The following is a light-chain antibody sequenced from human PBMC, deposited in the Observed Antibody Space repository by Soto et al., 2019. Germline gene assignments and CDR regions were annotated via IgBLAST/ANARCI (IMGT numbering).Light chain of an antibody. CDR2: AAS. J-gene: IGKJ5*01. V-gene: IGKV1-39*01. CDR3: QQSYSTPPST. Sequence: DIQMTQSPSSLSASVGDRVTITCRASQSISSYLNWYQQKPGKAPKLLIYAASSLQSGVPSRLSGSGSGTDFTLTISSLQPEDFATYYCQQSYSTPPSTFGQGTRLEIK. CDR1: QSISSY.